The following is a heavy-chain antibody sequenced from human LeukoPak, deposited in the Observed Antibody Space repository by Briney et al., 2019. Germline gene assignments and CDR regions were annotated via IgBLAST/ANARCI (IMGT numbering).Heavy chain of an antibody. Sequence: GGSLRLSCAASGFTVSSNYMSWVRQAPGKGLEWVSVIYSGGSTYYADSVKGRFTISRDNSKNTLYLQMNSLRAEDTAVYYCAKDKGSGWPEHFDYWGQGTLVTVSS. CDR3: AKDKGSGWPEHFDY. CDR1: GFTVSSNY. D-gene: IGHD6-19*01. CDR2: IYSGGST. V-gene: IGHV3-53*01. J-gene: IGHJ4*02.